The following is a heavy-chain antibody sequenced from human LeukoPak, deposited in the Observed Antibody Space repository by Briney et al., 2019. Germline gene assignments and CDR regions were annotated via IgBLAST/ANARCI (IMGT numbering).Heavy chain of an antibody. V-gene: IGHV4-4*07. CDR1: SGSISDYY. D-gene: IGHD2-2*01. Sequence: PSETLSLTCTVSSGSISDYYWSWIRQPAGKGLEWIGRIYYSGSTNYNPSLKSRVTMSVDTSKNQSSLKLTSVTAADAAVYYCARHDWSSTSSYYSYYYMDVWGKGTTVTVSS. CDR3: ARHDWSSTSSYYSYYYMDV. J-gene: IGHJ6*03. CDR2: IYYSGST.